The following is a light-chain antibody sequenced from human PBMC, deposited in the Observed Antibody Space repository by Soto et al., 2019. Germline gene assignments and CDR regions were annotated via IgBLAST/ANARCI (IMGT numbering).Light chain of an antibody. V-gene: IGLV2-14*01. Sequence: QSALTQPASVSGSPGQSITISCSGTSSDVGGYKYVSWYQQHPGKAPKLMIYEVSYRPSGVSNRFSGSKSGNTASLTISGLQAEDEADYYCSSYAGSNNVVFGGGTKVTVL. CDR1: SSDVGGYKY. CDR2: EVS. J-gene: IGLJ2*01. CDR3: SSYAGSNNVV.